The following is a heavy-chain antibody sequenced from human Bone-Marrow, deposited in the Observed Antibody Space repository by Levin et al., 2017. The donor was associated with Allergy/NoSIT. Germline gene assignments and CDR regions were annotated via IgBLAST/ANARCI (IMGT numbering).Heavy chain of an antibody. Sequence: GGSLRLSCAASGFTFSIYAMSWVRQAPGKGLEWVSGLSGSGGNTYYADSVKGRFTISRDNSKNTLYLQMNSLRAEDTAVYYCAKDPRLGGTGTHEVVNWFDPWGQGTLVTVSS. D-gene: IGHD1-1*01. V-gene: IGHV3-23*01. J-gene: IGHJ5*02. CDR2: LSGSGGNT. CDR3: AKDPRLGGTGTHEVVNWFDP. CDR1: GFTFSIYA.